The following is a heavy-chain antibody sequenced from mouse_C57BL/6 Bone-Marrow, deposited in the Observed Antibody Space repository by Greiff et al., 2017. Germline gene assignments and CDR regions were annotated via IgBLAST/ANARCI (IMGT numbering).Heavy chain of an antibody. D-gene: IGHD1-1*01. J-gene: IGHJ2*01. CDR3: TRDYYGCSYGY. CDR1: GFNIKDYY. Sequence: EVQLQQSGAELVRPGASVKLSCTASGFNIKDYYMHWVKQRPEQGLEWIGWIDPDSGDTEYASKFQGKATITVDTSSNAAYLQLSSLTSEDAAVYYCTRDYYGCSYGYWGQGTTLTVSS. V-gene: IGHV14-4*01. CDR2: IDPDSGDT.